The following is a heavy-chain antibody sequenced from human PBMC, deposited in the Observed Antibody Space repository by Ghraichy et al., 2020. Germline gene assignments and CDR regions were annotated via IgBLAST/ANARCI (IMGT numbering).Heavy chain of an antibody. D-gene: IGHD6-19*01. Sequence: GGSLRLSCAASGFNFSTYWMEWVRQAPGKGLEWVAHIKYDGSEEYYVDSVKGRFTVSRDNAKNSLYLQLNSLTAEDTAVYYCARHQWRTFDSCGQGTLVTVSS. CDR3: ARHQWRTFDS. CDR2: IKYDGSEE. CDR1: GFNFSTYW. J-gene: IGHJ4*02. V-gene: IGHV3-7*01.